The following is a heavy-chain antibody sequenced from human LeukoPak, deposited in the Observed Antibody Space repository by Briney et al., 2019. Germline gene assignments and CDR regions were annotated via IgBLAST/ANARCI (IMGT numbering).Heavy chain of an antibody. Sequence: ASVKVSCKASGYTFTSYYMHWVRQAPGQGLEWMGLINPSGGSTSYAQKFQGRVTMTRDTSTSTVYMELSSLRSEDTAVYYCAKTRRPMVLWYYYYGMDVWGQGTTVTVSS. V-gene: IGHV1-46*01. J-gene: IGHJ6*02. CDR2: INPSGGST. D-gene: IGHD2-21*01. CDR3: AKTRRPMVLWYYYYGMDV. CDR1: GYTFTSYY.